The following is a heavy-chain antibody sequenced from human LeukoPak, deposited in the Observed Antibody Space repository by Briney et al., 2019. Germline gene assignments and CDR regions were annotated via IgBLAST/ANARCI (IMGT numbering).Heavy chain of an antibody. CDR1: RGSSCGYN. D-gene: IGHD2-2*02. Sequence: SETLSLTPAVYRGSSCGYNWGSISDPPRGGDWCIGEVYLSVGATHTPSLKSRVTISVDTSKNQFSLKLSSVTAADTAVYCCARRPAAIRRSPRSDHSYYYYYYGMDVWGQGTTVTVSS. CDR2: VYLSVGA. V-gene: IGHV4-34*01. J-gene: IGHJ6*02. CDR3: ARRPAAIRRSPRSDHSYYYYYYGMDV.